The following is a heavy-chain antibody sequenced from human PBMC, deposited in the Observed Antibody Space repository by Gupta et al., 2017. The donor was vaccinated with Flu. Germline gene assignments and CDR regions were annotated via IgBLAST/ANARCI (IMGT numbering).Heavy chain of an antibody. D-gene: IGHD5/OR15-5a*01. CDR3: AVYDVGTTMASNWFDP. Sequence: QVQLQESGPGLVKPSQTLSLTCTVSGGSISRDGFYWTWIRQHPGKGLEYIAYIHYTGSTFYNPSLKSRATMSVDTSKNQFSLRLTSVTAADTAVYYCAVYDVGTTMASNWFDPWGQGTLVAVSS. J-gene: IGHJ5*02. CDR2: IHYTGST. CDR1: GGSISRDGFY. V-gene: IGHV4-31*03.